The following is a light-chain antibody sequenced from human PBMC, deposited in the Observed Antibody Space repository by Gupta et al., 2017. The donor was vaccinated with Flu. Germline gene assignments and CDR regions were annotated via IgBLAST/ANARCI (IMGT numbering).Light chain of an antibody. CDR2: EVT. CDR1: SSDVGGYSY. V-gene: IGLV2-14*01. Sequence: SPLTQPASVSGSPGQSITISCTGTSSDVGGYSYVSWYQQHPGKAPKLMIYEVTDRPAGISNRFSGSKSGNTASLTISGLEAEDEADYFCAADTTTDNWVFGGGTKLTVL. J-gene: IGLJ3*02. CDR3: AADTTTDNWV.